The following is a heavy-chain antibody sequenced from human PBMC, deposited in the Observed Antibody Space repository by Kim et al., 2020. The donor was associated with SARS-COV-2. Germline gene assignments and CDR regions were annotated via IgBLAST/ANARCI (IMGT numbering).Heavy chain of an antibody. CDR2: ISGSGCST. D-gene: IGHD3-10*01. V-gene: IGHV3-23*01. J-gene: IGHJ4*02. Sequence: GGSLRLSCAASGFTFSSYAMSWVRQAPGKGLEWVSAISGSGCSTYYADSVKGRFTISRDNSKNTLYLQMNSLRAEDTAVYYCAKDRNSMMVRRGVGYWGQGTLVTVSS. CDR1: GFTFSSYA. CDR3: AKDRNSMMVRRGVGY.